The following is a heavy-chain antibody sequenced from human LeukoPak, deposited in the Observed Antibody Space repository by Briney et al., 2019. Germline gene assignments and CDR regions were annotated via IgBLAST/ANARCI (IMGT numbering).Heavy chain of an antibody. CDR2: IYYSGST. CDR3: AGLENSYGLKSFDY. J-gene: IGHJ4*02. D-gene: IGHD5-18*01. CDR1: GGSVSSYY. Sequence: SETLSLTCTVSGGSVSSYYWSWIRQPPGKGLEWTGYIYYSGSTNYNPSLKSRVTIPVDTSKNQFSLKLSSVTAADTAVYYCAGLENSYGLKSFDYWGQGTLVTVSS. V-gene: IGHV4-59*08.